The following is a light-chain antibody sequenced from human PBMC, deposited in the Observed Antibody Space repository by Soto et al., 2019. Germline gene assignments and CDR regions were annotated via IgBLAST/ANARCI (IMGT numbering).Light chain of an antibody. CDR3: QQSYSSLQT. CDR1: QTFNNY. J-gene: IGKJ2*01. Sequence: DIQMPQSPSSLSAFVGDTVTITCRAGQTFNNYLNWYQHKPGKVPKLLIYAASALQSGVPSRFVGTSSGTDFTLTIINLQPADSGIYYCQQSYSSLQTFCQGTKLEI. CDR2: AAS. V-gene: IGKV1-39*01.